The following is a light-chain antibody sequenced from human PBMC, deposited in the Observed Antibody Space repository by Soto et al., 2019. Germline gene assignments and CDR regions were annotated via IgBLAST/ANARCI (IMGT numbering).Light chain of an antibody. CDR2: ANT. CDR3: QSHDTTYSANVV. V-gene: IGLV1-40*01. CDR1: SSNIGAGYD. J-gene: IGLJ2*01. Sequence: QSVLTQPPSVSGALGQRITISCTGSSSNIGAGYDVNWYQQLPGRAPKLLIYANTNRPSGVPGRFSGSKSGTSASLAITGLQAEDEGDYYCQSHDTTYSANVVFGGGTKLTVL.